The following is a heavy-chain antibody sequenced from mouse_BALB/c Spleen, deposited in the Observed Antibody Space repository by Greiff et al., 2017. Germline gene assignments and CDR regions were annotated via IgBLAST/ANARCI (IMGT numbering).Heavy chain of an antibody. J-gene: IGHJ3*01. V-gene: IGHV5-4*02. CDR2: ISDGGSYT. Sequence: EVKLVESGGGLVKPGGSLKLSCAASGFTFSDYYMYWVRQTPEKRLAWVATISDGGSYTYYPDSVKGRFTISRDNAKNNLYLQMSSLKSEDTAMYYCARDRGITTATFAYWGQGTLVTVSA. CDR3: ARDRGITTATFAY. D-gene: IGHD1-2*01. CDR1: GFTFSDYY.